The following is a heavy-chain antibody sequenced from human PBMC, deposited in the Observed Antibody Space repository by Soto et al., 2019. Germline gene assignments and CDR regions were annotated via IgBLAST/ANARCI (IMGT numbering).Heavy chain of an antibody. J-gene: IGHJ6*02. D-gene: IGHD6-13*01. CDR3: ARHQQSSYLYYYYGMDV. CDR1: GGSISSSSYY. CDR2: IYYSGST. Sequence: PSETLSLTCTVSGGSISSSSYYWGWIRQPPGKGLEWIGSIYYSGSTYYNPSLKSRVTISVDTSKNQFSLKLSSVTAADTAVYYCARHQQSSYLYYYYGMDVWGQGTTVTVS. V-gene: IGHV4-39*01.